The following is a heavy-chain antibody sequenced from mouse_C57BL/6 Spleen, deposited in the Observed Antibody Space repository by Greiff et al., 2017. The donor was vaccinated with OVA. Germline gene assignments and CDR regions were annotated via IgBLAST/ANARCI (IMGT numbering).Heavy chain of an antibody. V-gene: IGHV1-52*01. CDR3: ARGGDGSSYWYFDV. J-gene: IGHJ1*03. CDR1: GYTFTSYW. CDR2: IDPSDSET. D-gene: IGHD1-1*01. Sequence: QVQLQQPGAELVRPGSSVKLSCKASGYTFTSYWMHWVKQRPIQGLEWIGNIDPSDSETHYNQKFKDKATLTVDKSSSTAYMQLSSLTSEDSAVYYCARGGDGSSYWYFDVWGTGTTVTVSS.